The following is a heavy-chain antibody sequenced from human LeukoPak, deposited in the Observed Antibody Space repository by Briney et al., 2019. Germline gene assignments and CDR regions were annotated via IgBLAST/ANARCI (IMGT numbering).Heavy chain of an antibody. D-gene: IGHD3-22*01. Sequence: GGSLRLSCAASGFTFSSYGMHWVRQAPGKGLEWVAFISYDGSNKYYADSVKGRFTISRDNSKNTLYLQMNSLRAEDTAVYYCAKGKEYYYDSSGHRYFDYWGQGTLVTVSS. CDR2: ISYDGSNK. V-gene: IGHV3-30*18. J-gene: IGHJ4*02. CDR1: GFTFSSYG. CDR3: AKGKEYYYDSSGHRYFDY.